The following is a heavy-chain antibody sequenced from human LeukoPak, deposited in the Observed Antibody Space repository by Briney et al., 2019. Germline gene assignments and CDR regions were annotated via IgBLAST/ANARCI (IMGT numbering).Heavy chain of an antibody. CDR1: GGSISSGGYY. J-gene: IGHJ4*02. V-gene: IGHV4-31*03. CDR2: SYYSGST. D-gene: IGHD3-3*01. CDR3: ARDHAGLTIFDY. Sequence: SETLSLTCTVSGGSISSGGYYWSWIRQHPGKGLEWIGYSYYSGSTYYNPSLKSRVTISVDTSKNQFSLKLSSVTAADTAVYYCARDHAGLTIFDYWGQGTLATVSS.